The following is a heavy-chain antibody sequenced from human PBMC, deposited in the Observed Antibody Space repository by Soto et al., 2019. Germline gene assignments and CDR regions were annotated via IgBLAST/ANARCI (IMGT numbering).Heavy chain of an antibody. V-gene: IGHV1-69*13. CDR3: ARGRRVYCRSTSCLPPMYLYYYFGMDV. CDR2: IIPVYGTT. J-gene: IGHJ6*02. D-gene: IGHD2-2*01. Sequence: GASVKVSCKASGSTFNNYPINWVRQAPGQGLEWIGGIIPVYGTTDYAQNFQGRVTITADELTSTAYMDMSSLSSQDTAVYYCARGRRVYCRSTSCLPPMYLYYYFGMDVWGQGTTVTVSS. CDR1: GSTFNNYP.